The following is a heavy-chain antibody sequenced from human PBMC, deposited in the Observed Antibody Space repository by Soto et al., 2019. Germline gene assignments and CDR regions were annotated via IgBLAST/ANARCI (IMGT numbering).Heavy chain of an antibody. V-gene: IGHV3-30-3*01. CDR3: AREGIYSYGSFDY. CDR2: ISYDGSNK. D-gene: IGHD5-18*01. Sequence: GGSLRLSCAASGFTFSSYAMHWVRQAPGKRLEWVAVISYDGSNKYYADSVKGRFTISGDNSKNTLYLQMNSLRAEDTAVYYCAREGIYSYGSFDYWGQGTLVTVSS. CDR1: GFTFSSYA. J-gene: IGHJ4*02.